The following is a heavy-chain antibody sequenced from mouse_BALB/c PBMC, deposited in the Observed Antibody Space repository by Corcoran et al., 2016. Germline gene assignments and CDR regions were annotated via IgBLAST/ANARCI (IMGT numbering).Heavy chain of an antibody. J-gene: IGHJ2*01. CDR3: AREPYGHDY. CDR2: INTYTGEP. V-gene: IGHV9-1*02. D-gene: IGHD1-2*01. CDR1: GYTFTNYG. Sequence: QIQLVQSGPELKKPGETVKISCKAAGYTFTNYGSNWVKQAQGKGLKWMGWINTYTGEPTYADDFKGRFAFSLETSASTAYLQINNLKNEDMATYFCAREPYGHDYCGQGTTLTVSS.